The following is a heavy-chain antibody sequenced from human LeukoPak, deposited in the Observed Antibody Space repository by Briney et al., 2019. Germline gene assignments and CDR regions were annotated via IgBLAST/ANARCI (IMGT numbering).Heavy chain of an antibody. V-gene: IGHV3-21*01. CDR2: ITFSSRYI. CDR1: GFTFSSYS. Sequence: PGVADRLSCAASGFTFSSYSMNWVRQAPGKGLEGVSSITFSSRYIYYADSVKGRFTISRDNAKNSLYLQMDSLRDEATAVYFCARFQSGSYYSDYWGQGTLVTVSS. D-gene: IGHD1-26*01. CDR3: ARFQSGSYYSDY. J-gene: IGHJ4*02.